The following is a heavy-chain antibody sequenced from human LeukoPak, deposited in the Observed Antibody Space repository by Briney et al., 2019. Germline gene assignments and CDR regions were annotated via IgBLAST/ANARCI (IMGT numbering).Heavy chain of an antibody. CDR3: ARDGGDGYNFYY. J-gene: IGHJ4*02. V-gene: IGHV1-2*02. Sequence: ASVKVSCKASGYTFSGYYMHWLRQAPGQGLEWMGWINPNGGVTNYAQKFQDRVTMTRDTSISTAYMELSRLRSDDTAVYYCARDGGDGYNFYYWGQGTLVTVSS. CDR1: GYTFSGYY. D-gene: IGHD5-24*01. CDR2: INPNGGVT.